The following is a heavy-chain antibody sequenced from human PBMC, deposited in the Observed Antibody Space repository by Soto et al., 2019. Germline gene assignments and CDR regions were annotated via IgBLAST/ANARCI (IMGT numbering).Heavy chain of an antibody. CDR1: GFTVSSNY. D-gene: IGHD6-6*01. V-gene: IGHV3-53*01. CDR3: ARVARVAALPGSFDY. CDR2: IYSGGST. Sequence: GGSLRLSCAASGFTVSSNYMSWVRQAPGKGLEWVSVIYSGGSTYYADSVNGRFTISNDNSKNTLYLQMNSLRAEDTAVYYCARVARVAALPGSFDYWGQGTLVTVSS. J-gene: IGHJ4*02.